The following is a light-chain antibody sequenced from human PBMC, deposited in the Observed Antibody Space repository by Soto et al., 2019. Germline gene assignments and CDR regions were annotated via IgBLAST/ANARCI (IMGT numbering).Light chain of an antibody. CDR2: ESS. V-gene: IGKV3-11*01. J-gene: IGKJ1*01. Sequence: EIVLTQSPATLSLSPGKRPTSSSGAGQIVATNLDWYQQKPGQAPRLLIYESSNRATGIAARFSGSGSGTDFTLTISSLEPEDFAVYYCQQRSNWPQTFGQGTKVDIK. CDR1: QIVATN. CDR3: QQRSNWPQT.